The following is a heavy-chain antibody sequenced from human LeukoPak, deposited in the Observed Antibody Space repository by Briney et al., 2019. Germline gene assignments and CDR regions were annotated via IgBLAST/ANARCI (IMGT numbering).Heavy chain of an antibody. Sequence: SETLSLTCTVSGGSISSGGYYWSWMRQHPGKGLEWIGYIYYSGSTYYNPSLKSRVTISVDTSKNQFSLKLSSVTAADTAVYYCARDLVSSSWGMDVWGQGTTVTVSS. CDR2: IYYSGST. CDR3: ARDLVSSSWGMDV. J-gene: IGHJ6*02. CDR1: GGSISSGGYY. D-gene: IGHD6-13*01. V-gene: IGHV4-31*03.